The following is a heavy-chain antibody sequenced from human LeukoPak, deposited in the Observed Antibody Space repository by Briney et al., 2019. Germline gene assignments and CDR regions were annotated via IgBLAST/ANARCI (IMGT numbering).Heavy chain of an antibody. CDR3: ARDPPSRGTRYFDY. D-gene: IGHD3-16*01. J-gene: IGHJ4*02. CDR2: ITSSSSNK. CDR1: GFPFSRYS. Sequence: GGSLKLSCAASGFPFSRYSMNWVRQAPGEGPEWVSSITSSSSNKDYVDSVKGRFTVPRDNAKNSLYLQMDSQRVEDTAVYYCARDPPSRGTRYFDYWGQGILVTVSS. V-gene: IGHV3-21*01.